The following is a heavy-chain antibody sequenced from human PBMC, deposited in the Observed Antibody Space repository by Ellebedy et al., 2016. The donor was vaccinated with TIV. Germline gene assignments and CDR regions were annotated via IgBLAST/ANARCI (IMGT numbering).Heavy chain of an antibody. CDR1: GFTFSDHY. D-gene: IGHD2-15*01. V-gene: IGHV3-72*01. CDR2: IRSKSKGGTT. Sequence: GESLKISCAASGFTFSDHYMDWVRQAPGKGLEWVGCIRSKSKGGTTEYAASVKGRVTISRDDSKNSLYLQVNSLRTEDAALYYCARRYCSGGSCYSIDYWGQGTLVTVSS. CDR3: ARRYCSGGSCYSIDY. J-gene: IGHJ4*02.